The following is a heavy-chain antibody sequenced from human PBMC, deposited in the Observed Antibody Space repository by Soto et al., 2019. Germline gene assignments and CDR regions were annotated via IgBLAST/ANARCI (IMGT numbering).Heavy chain of an antibody. CDR1: GFTFSSYA. CDR3: AKVSDYDFWSGYRRWFDP. Sequence: GGSLRLSCAASGFTFSSYAMSWVRQAPGKGLEWVSAISGSGGSTYYADSVKGRFTISRDNSKNTLYLQMNSLRAEDTAVYYCAKVSDYDFWSGYRRWFDPCGQGTLVTVS. J-gene: IGHJ5*02. CDR2: ISGSGGST. D-gene: IGHD3-3*01. V-gene: IGHV3-23*01.